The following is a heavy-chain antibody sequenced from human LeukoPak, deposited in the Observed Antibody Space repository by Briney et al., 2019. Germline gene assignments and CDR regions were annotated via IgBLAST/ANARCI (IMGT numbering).Heavy chain of an antibody. CDR2: IRYDGSNK. CDR1: GFTFSSYG. J-gene: IGHJ4*02. CDR3: AKKARYGDYYFDY. D-gene: IGHD4-17*01. V-gene: IGHV3-30*02. Sequence: PGGSLRLSCAASGFTFSSYGMHWVRQAPGKGLEWVAFIRYDGSNKYYADSVKGRFTISRDNSKNTLYLQMNSLRAEDTAAYYCAKKARYGDYYFDYWGQGTLVTVSS.